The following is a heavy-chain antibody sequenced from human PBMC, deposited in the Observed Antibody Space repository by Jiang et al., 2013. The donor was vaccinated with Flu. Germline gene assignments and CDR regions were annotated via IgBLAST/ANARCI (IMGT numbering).Heavy chain of an antibody. Sequence: QLVESGGGLVQPGGSLKLSCAASGFTFSGSAMHWVRQASGKGLEWVGRIRSKANSYATAYAASVKGRFTISRDDSKNTAYLQMNSLKTEDTAVYYCTRLDDYGGNALGPPDYWGQGTLVTVSS. CDR3: TRLDDYGGNALGPPDY. CDR2: IRSKANSYAT. V-gene: IGHV3-73*02. D-gene: IGHD4-23*01. CDR1: GFTFSGSA. J-gene: IGHJ4*02.